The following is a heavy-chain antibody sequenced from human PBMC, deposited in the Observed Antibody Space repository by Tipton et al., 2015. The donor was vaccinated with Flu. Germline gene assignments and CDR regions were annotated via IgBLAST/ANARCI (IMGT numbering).Heavy chain of an antibody. CDR2: IGSGGNSI. CDR3: AKEGYNGGNYYPPWDY. D-gene: IGHD2-21*01. CDR1: GFSFSDYY. V-gene: IGHV3-11*01. Sequence: QLVQSGGGLVKPGGSLRLSCAVSGFSFSDYYMSWIRQAPGKGPEWISYIGSGGNSIYYADSVKGRFTVSRDNAKNSLYLQMNSLRAEDTAVYYCAKEGYNGGNYYPPWDYWGRGTLVTVSS. J-gene: IGHJ4*02.